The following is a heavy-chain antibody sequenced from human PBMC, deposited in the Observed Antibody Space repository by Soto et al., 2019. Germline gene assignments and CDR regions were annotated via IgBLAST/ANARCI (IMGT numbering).Heavy chain of an antibody. CDR1: GDSMTTVGYY. V-gene: IGHV4-31*03. CDR3: TRGVY. J-gene: IGHJ4*02. CDR2: ISYSGST. D-gene: IGHD3-16*01. Sequence: QVQLQESGPGLVKPSQTLSLTCNVSGDSMTTVGYYWTWIRQHPGQGLEWIGFISYSGSTYYSSSLKGRVAISADTSKNQFSLKLNSVTAADTAVYYCTRGVYWGQGTLVTVSS.